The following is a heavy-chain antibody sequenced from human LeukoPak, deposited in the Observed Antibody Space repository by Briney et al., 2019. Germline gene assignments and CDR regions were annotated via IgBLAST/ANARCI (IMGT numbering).Heavy chain of an antibody. Sequence: SETLSLTCTVSGGSISSYYWSWIRQPPGKGLEWIGYIYYSGSTNYNPSLKSRVTISVDTSKNQFSLTPSSVTAPDPAVYYCARRLGYCSSTSCYRWFDPWGQGTLVTVSS. CDR2: IYYSGST. D-gene: IGHD2-2*03. V-gene: IGHV4-59*08. J-gene: IGHJ5*02. CDR3: ARRLGYCSSTSCYRWFDP. CDR1: GGSISSYY.